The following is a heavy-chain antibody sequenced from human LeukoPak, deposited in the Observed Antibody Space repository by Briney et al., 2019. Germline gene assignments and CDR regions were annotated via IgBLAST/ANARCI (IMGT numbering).Heavy chain of an antibody. CDR3: AKEWIRGVINY. D-gene: IGHD3-10*01. Sequence: PGGSLRLSCAASGFTFNSYVMHWVRQAPGEGLEWVAVISNDGYNKYYTDSVKGRFTISRDNSKNTLYLQMNSLRAEDTAVYYCAKEWIRGVINYWGQGTLVIVSS. CDR2: ISNDGYNK. J-gene: IGHJ4*02. V-gene: IGHV3-30*18. CDR1: GFTFNSYV.